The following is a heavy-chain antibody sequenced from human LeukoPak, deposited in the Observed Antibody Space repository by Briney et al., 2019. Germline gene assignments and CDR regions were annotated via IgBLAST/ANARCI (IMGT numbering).Heavy chain of an antibody. J-gene: IGHJ4*02. Sequence: GGSLGLSCAASGFTFNSFAMSWVRQAPGKGLEWVSGISSSGESTYYVDSVKGRFTISRDNSKNTLYLRMSSLRAEDTALYYCAKHRRDLLSYSLFDYWGQGSLVTVSS. V-gene: IGHV3-23*01. CDR3: AKHRRDLLSYSLFDY. D-gene: IGHD1-26*01. CDR1: GFTFNSFA. CDR2: ISSSGEST.